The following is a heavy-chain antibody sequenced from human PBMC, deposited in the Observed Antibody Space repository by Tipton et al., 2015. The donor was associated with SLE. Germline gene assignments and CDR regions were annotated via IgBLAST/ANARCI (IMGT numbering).Heavy chain of an antibody. D-gene: IGHD2-2*01. CDR3: ARGAVPATISDAVDI. CDR1: GGSISSGGYY. CDR2: IYYSGST. Sequence: TLSPTCTVSGGSISSGGYYWSWIRQHPGKGLEWIGYIYYSGSTYYNPSLKSRLTISLDTSKNQFSLKLSSVTAADTAVYYCARGAVPATISDAVDIWGQGTMVTVSS. J-gene: IGHJ3*02. V-gene: IGHV4-31*03.